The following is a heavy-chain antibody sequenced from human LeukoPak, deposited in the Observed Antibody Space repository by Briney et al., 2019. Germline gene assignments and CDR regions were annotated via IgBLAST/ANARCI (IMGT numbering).Heavy chain of an antibody. J-gene: IGHJ3*02. CDR2: ISYDGSNK. D-gene: IGHD2-2*01. CDR1: GFTFSSYA. Sequence: PGRSLRLSCAASGFTFSSYAMHWVRQAPGKGLEWVAVISYDGSNKYYADSVKGRFTISRDNSKNTLYLQMNSLRAEDTAVYYCASGLGYCSSTSCLRDAFDIWGQGTMVTVSS. CDR3: ASGLGYCSSTSCLRDAFDI. V-gene: IGHV3-30*04.